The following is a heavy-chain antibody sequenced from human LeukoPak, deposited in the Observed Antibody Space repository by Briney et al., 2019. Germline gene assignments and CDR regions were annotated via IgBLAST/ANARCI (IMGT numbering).Heavy chain of an antibody. CDR3: TRSVRNGHIDY. CDR2: MNPNSGNT. V-gene: IGHV1-8*01. J-gene: IGHJ4*02. D-gene: IGHD2-21*01. Sequence: ASVKVSCKASGYTFTSYDINWVRQATGQGLEWMGWMNPNSGNTGYAQKFQGRVTMNRSTSISTAYMELSSLRFEDTAVYYCTRSVRNGHIDYSGQGTLVTVSS. CDR1: GYTFTSYD.